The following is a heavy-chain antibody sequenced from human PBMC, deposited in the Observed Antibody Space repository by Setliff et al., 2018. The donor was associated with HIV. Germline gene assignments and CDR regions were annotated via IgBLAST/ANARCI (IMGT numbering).Heavy chain of an antibody. J-gene: IGHJ3*02. CDR2: IHTEQGFP. Sequence: ASVKVSCKASGYTFTSYAMNWVRQAPGQGLEWMGWIHTEQGFPMYAQGFTGRFVFSLDPSVSTAYLQINSLNPDDGAVYYCAVDRHAFDIWGQGTVVTVSS. D-gene: IGHD5-12*01. CDR3: AVDRHAFDI. V-gene: IGHV7-4-1*02. CDR1: GYTFTSYA.